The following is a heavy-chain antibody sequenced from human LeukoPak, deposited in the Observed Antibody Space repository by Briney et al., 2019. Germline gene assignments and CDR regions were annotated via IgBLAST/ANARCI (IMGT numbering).Heavy chain of an antibody. D-gene: IGHD6-19*01. Sequence: ASVKVSCKASGYTFINYGISWVRQAPGQGLEWMGIINPSGGSTSYAQKFQGRVTMTRDTSTSTVYMELSSLRSEDTAVYYCARDTVADYYGMDVWGQGTTVTVSS. CDR2: INPSGGST. CDR1: GYTFINYG. J-gene: IGHJ6*02. V-gene: IGHV1-46*01. CDR3: ARDTVADYYGMDV.